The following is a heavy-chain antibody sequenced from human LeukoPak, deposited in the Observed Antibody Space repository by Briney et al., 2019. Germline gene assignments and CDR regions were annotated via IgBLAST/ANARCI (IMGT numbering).Heavy chain of an antibody. CDR3: ATNTAMVVWVDY. J-gene: IGHJ4*02. CDR2: ISGSGGST. D-gene: IGHD5-18*01. V-gene: IGHV3-23*01. Sequence: GGSLRLSCAASEFTFSSYAMSWVRQAPGKGLEWVSAISGSGGSTYYADSVKGRFTISRDNSKNTLYLQMNSLRAEDTAVYYCATNTAMVVWVDYWGQGTLVTVSS. CDR1: EFTFSSYA.